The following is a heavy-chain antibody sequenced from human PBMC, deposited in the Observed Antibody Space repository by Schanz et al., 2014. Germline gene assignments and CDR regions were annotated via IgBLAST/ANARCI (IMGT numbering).Heavy chain of an antibody. V-gene: IGHV3-13*01. Sequence: VQLVESGGGLVKPGGSLRLSCAASGFTLSNSDMPWVRQGTGRGLEWFSAIGYLGDTYYPDSVKGRFTISRVNTKNALYLQMNSLTAEDTAVYYCAKQIDYDILTVTRNWGQGALVTVSS. D-gene: IGHD3-9*01. CDR2: IGYLGDT. CDR1: GFTLSNSD. CDR3: AKQIDYDILTVTRN. J-gene: IGHJ4*02.